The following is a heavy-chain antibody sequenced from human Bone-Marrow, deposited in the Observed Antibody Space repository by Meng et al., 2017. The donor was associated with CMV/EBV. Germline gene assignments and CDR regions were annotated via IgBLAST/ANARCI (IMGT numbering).Heavy chain of an antibody. J-gene: IGHJ3*02. CDR1: YHFTSYA. CDR3: ARARGLSRAMWYAFDI. D-gene: IGHD2-2*01. V-gene: IGHV1-3*01. Sequence: YHFTSYAMHWVRQAPGQRLEWMGWINAGNGNTKYSQKFQGRVTITRDTSASTAYMELSSLRSEDTAVYYCARARGLSRAMWYAFDIWGQGTMVTVSS. CDR2: INAGNGNT.